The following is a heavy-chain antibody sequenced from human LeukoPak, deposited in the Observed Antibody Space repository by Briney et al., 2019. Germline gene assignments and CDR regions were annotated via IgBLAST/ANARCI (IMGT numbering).Heavy chain of an antibody. CDR1: GFTFSTYS. CDR2: ITSSSSAI. D-gene: IGHD6-19*01. J-gene: IGHJ4*02. V-gene: IGHV3-48*04. CDR3: AREEDSSGCLDY. Sequence: GGSLRLSCAASGFTFSTYSMNWVRQAPGKGLEWISYITSSSSAIYYTDSVKGRFTVSRDNAKNSLYLQMNSLRAEDTAVYYCAREEDSSGCLDYWGQGTLITVSS.